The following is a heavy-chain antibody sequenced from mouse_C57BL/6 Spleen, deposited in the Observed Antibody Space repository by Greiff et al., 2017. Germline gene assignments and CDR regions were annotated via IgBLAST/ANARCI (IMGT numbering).Heavy chain of an antibody. V-gene: IGHV3-6*01. CDR3: ARDPLYYGSSDY. CDR1: GYSITSGYY. CDR2: ISYEGSN. D-gene: IGHD1-1*01. J-gene: IGHJ2*01. Sequence: EVKLMESGPGLVKPSQSLSLTCSVTGYSITSGYYWNWIRQFPGNKLEWMGYISYEGSNNYNPSLKNRISITRDTSKNQFFLKLNSVTTEDTATYYCARDPLYYGSSDYWGQGTTLTVSS.